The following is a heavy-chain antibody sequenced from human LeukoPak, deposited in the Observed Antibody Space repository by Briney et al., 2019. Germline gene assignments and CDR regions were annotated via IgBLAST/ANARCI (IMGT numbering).Heavy chain of an antibody. CDR1: GYTFNSYG. V-gene: IGHV1-18*01. CDR2: ISTYNGNT. J-gene: IGHJ4*02. CDR3: ARARGEFRYYFDY. Sequence: ASVKVSCKTSGYTFNSYGISWVRQAPGQGLEWMGWISTYNGNTKHAQKFQGRVTMTTDTSTSTAYMEVRSLRSDDTAVYYCARARGEFRYYFDYWGQGTLVTVSS. D-gene: IGHD3-10*01.